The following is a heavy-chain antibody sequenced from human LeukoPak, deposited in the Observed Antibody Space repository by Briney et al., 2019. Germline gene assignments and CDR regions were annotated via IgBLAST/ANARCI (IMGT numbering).Heavy chain of an antibody. CDR2: IYSGGST. J-gene: IGHJ6*04. D-gene: IGHD3-10*01. CDR1: GFTVSNNY. V-gene: IGHV3-53*01. CDR3: ARELYYYGSGIYGYYGMDV. Sequence: PGGSLRLSCAASGFTVSNNYMSWVRQAPGKGLEWVSVIYSGGSTYYADSVKGRFTISRDNSKNTLYLQMNSLRAEDTAVYYCARELYYYGSGIYGYYGMDVWGKGTTVTVPS.